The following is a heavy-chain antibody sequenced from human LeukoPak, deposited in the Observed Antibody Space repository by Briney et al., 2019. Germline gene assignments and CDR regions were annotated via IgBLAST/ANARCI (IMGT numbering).Heavy chain of an antibody. Sequence: GGSLRLSCAASGFAFNTAWMSWVRQAPGKGLEWVSSITGSSSYIYYADSVKGRFTISRDNAKTSLYLQMNSLRAEDTAFYYCARGCTTTSCYDYWGQGTLVTVSS. J-gene: IGHJ4*02. CDR1: GFAFNTAW. V-gene: IGHV3-21*01. D-gene: IGHD2-2*01. CDR3: ARGCTTTSCYDY. CDR2: ITGSSSYI.